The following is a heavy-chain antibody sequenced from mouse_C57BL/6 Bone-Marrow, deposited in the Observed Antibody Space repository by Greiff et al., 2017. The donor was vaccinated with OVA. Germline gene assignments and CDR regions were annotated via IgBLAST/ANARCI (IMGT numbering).Heavy chain of an antibody. CDR3: ARLNYYYGSSYWYFDV. D-gene: IGHD1-1*01. J-gene: IGHJ1*03. CDR2: IWWDDDK. Sequence: QVTLKESGPGILQPSQTLSLTCSFSGFSLSTFGMGVGWIRQPSGKGLEWLAHIWWDDDKYYNPALKSRLTISKDTSKHQVFLKIANVDTADTATYYCARLNYYYGSSYWYFDVWGTGTTVTVSS. CDR1: GFSLSTFGMG. V-gene: IGHV8-8*01.